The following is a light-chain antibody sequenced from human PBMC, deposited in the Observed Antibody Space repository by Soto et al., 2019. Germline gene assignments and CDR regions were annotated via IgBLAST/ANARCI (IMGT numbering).Light chain of an antibody. CDR3: QQRSNWPLYT. Sequence: EIVLTQSPGTLSLSPGERATLSCRASQYVSTTFFAWYQQKPGQAPRLLIYGTSNRATGIPDRFSGSGSGTDFTLTISRPEPEDFAVYYCQQRSNWPLYTFGQGTKLEIK. CDR2: GTS. V-gene: IGKV3D-20*02. J-gene: IGKJ2*01. CDR1: QYVSTTF.